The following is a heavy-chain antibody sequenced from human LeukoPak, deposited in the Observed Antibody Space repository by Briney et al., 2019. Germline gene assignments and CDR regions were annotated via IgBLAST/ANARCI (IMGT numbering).Heavy chain of an antibody. CDR2: INQSGRT. J-gene: IGHJ4*02. CDR1: GGSFSAYY. Sequence: SETLSLTCAVYGGSFSAYYWSWIRQPPGEGLEWIGDINQSGRTNYNPSLKSRVIISVDTSKNQFSLTLLSVTAADTAVYYCARETGSGSSPFDYWGQGTPVTVSS. D-gene: IGHD3-10*01. CDR3: ARETGSGSSPFDY. V-gene: IGHV4-34*01.